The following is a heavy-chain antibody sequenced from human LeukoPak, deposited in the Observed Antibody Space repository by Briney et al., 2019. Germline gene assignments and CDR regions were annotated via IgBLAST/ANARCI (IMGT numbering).Heavy chain of an antibody. J-gene: IGHJ4*02. CDR3: ARRSGEGCSEY. CDR2: IYPDDYQT. Sequence: GGFLKISFRHSGTSFINYWIGWVRQMPGKGLGWMGMIYPDDYQTKYSPTFQGQVTISADKSITTAYLQWNSLKASDSAMYYCARRSGEGCSEYWGQGTLVSVSS. D-gene: IGHD2-21*01. V-gene: IGHV5-51*01. CDR1: GTSFINYW.